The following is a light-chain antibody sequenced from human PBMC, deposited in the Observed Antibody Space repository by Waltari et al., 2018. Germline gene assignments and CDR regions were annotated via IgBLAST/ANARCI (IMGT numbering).Light chain of an antibody. V-gene: IGKV3-15*01. J-gene: IGKJ1*01. Sequence: EIVMTQSPATLSVSPGARATLSCRASQSVSSNLAWYQQKPGQAPRLLIYGASTRATGFPARFSGSGSGTEFTLTISSLQSEDFAVYYCQQYNNWPRTFGQGTKVEI. CDR3: QQYNNWPRT. CDR2: GAS. CDR1: QSVSSN.